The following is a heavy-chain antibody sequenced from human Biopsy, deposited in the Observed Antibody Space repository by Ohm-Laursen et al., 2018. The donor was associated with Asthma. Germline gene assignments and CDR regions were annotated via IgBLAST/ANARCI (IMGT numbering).Heavy chain of an antibody. J-gene: IGHJ4*02. CDR3: VKDIRLQLWGFDS. V-gene: IGHV3-9*01. CDR1: GFTFDDYA. D-gene: IGHD6-13*01. CDR2: VSWNSGSI. Sequence: SLRLSCTASGFTFDDYAKHWVRQAQGKGLEWVSGVSWNSGSIDYADSVKGRFTISRDNAKNSLYLQMNSLRGADTALYYCVKDIRLQLWGFDSWGQGTLVTVSS.